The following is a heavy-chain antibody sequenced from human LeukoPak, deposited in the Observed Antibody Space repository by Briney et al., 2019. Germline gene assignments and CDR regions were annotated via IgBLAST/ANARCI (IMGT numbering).Heavy chain of an antibody. CDR2: ISYVGSNK. V-gene: IGHV3-30*03. D-gene: IGHD1-26*01. CDR3: ARNSGSYSAFDY. J-gene: IGHJ4*02. CDR1: GFTFSSYG. Sequence: GGSLRLSCAASGFTFSSYGMHWVRQAPGKGLEWVAVISYVGSNKYYADSVKGRFTISRDNSKNTLYLQMNSLRAEDTAVYYCARNSGSYSAFDYWGQGTLVTVSS.